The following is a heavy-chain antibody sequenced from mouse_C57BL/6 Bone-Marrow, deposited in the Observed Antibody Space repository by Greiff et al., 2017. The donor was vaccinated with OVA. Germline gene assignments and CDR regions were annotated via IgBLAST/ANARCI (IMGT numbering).Heavy chain of an antibody. CDR1: GYTFTSYW. Sequence: QVQLQQPGAALVKPGASVKLSCKASGYTFTSYWMHWVQQRPGQGLEWIGMIHPNGGSTNYNETFKSKATLTVDKSSSTAYMQRSSLTSGDTAVDYWARHYGYDGGDYWGQGTTLTVSS. J-gene: IGHJ2*01. V-gene: IGHV1-64*01. CDR3: ARHYGYDGGDY. D-gene: IGHD2-2*01. CDR2: IHPNGGST.